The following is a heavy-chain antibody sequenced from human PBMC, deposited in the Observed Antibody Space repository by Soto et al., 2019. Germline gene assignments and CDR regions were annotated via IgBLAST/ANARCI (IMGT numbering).Heavy chain of an antibody. J-gene: IGHJ3*02. V-gene: IGHV3-23*01. CDR1: GFTCSSYD. CDR2: ILVGGST. D-gene: IGHD2-8*02. Sequence: LRLSCAASGFTCSSYDMSWVRQAPGKGLEWVSTILVGGSTHYPDSVKGRFTISRDNSKNTVFLQMNSLTPGDTAVYYCAKATATGGGAFDICGQGTVVTVSS. CDR3: AKATATGGGAFDI.